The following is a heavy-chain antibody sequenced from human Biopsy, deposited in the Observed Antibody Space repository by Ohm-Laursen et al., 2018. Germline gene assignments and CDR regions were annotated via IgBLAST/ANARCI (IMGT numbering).Heavy chain of an antibody. D-gene: IGHD3-16*02. V-gene: IGHV1-18*01. CDR1: GYNFISSS. CDR2: IRALNGDT. J-gene: IGHJ4*02. CDR3: ARGEVTFGELIVSLDS. Sequence: GASVTASCPTSGYNFISSSINWVRQAPGHGLEWLGWIRALNGDTKYGQKFQDRVTMTTDTSTSTVYMELTSLRSDDTAVYYCARGEVTFGELIVSLDSWGQGTLVTVSS.